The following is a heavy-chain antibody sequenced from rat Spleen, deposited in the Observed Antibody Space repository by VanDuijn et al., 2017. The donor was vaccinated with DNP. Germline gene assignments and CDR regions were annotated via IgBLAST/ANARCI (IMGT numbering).Heavy chain of an antibody. CDR2: INVSGTRT. D-gene: IGHD1-1*01. CDR1: GFTFNNYY. J-gene: IGHJ4*01. V-gene: IGHV5-20*01. CDR3: TTLITFMNG. Sequence: EVQLVESGGGLVQPGRSLKLSCAASGFTFNNYYMACVRQAPKQGLEWVATINVSGTRTYYPDSVKGRFTVSRDNTQGSLYLQMNSLKPEDTATYFCTTLITFMNGWGQGTSVTVSS.